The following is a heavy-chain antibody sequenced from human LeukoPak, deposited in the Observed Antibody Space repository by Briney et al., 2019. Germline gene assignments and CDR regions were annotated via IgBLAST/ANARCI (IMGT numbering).Heavy chain of an antibody. D-gene: IGHD2-15*01. CDR1: GGSFSGYY. CDR2: INHSGST. J-gene: IGHJ4*02. V-gene: IGHV4-34*01. Sequence: SETLSLTCAVYGGSFSGYYCSWIRQPPGKGLEWIGEINHSGSTNYNPSLKSRVTISVDTSQTHFSLKLSSVTAADTAVYYCASTSGYCSGGNCYSAFDYWGQGTLVTVSS. CDR3: ASTSGYCSGGNCYSAFDY.